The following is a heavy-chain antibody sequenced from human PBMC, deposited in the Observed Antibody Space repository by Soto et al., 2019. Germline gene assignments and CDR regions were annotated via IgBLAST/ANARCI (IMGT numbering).Heavy chain of an antibody. J-gene: IGHJ4*02. D-gene: IGHD6-13*01. Sequence: EVPLVESGGGLVQPGRSLRLSCAATGFTFDDYAMHWVRQAPGKGLEWVAGISWNSGGIGYVDSVKGRFTISRDNAKNSLYLQMNSLATEDTALYYCAKDKDSAAGRGYFDYWGQGTLVTVSS. V-gene: IGHV3-9*01. CDR2: ISWNSGGI. CDR3: AKDKDSAAGRGYFDY. CDR1: GFTFDDYA.